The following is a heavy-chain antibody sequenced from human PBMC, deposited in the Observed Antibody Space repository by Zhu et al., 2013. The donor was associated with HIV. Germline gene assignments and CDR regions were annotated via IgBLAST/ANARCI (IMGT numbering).Heavy chain of an antibody. CDR1: GGTFSSYA. J-gene: IGHJ6*02. CDR2: IIPIFGTA. Sequence: QVQLVQSGAEVKKPGSSVKVSCKASGGTFSSYAISWVRQAPGQGLEWMGGIIPIFGTANYAQKFQGRVTITADKSTSTAYMELSSLRSEDTAVYYCARIDQDIVVVPAAIDYYYYGMDVWGQGTTVTVSS. D-gene: IGHD2-2*01. V-gene: IGHV1-69*06. CDR3: ARIDQDIVVVPAAIDYYYYGMDV.